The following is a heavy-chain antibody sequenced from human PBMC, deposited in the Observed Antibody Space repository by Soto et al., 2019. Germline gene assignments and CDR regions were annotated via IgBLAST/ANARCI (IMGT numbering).Heavy chain of an antibody. CDR3: ARRRYCGADCYSKYYYGMDV. D-gene: IGHD2-21*02. CDR1: GSTFSSYT. V-gene: IGHV1-69*02. Sequence: QVQLVQSGAEVKKPGSSVKVSCQASGSTFSSYTVSWVRQAPGQGLEWMGRIIPVLGVTNYAPKLKGRVTISADKFKTTAYMELSRLRSGDTAVYYCARRRYCGADCYSKYYYGMDVWGQGTTVTVSS. CDR2: IIPVLGVT. J-gene: IGHJ6*02.